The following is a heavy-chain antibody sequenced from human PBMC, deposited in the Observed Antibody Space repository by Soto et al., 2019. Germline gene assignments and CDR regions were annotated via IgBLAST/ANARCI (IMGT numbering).Heavy chain of an antibody. V-gene: IGHV1-69*13. CDR1: GGTFSSYA. CDR2: IIPIFGTA. CDR3: ASTIGYSSSWSNYVMDV. Sequence: SVKVSWKASGGTFSSYAISWVRQAPGQGLEWMGGIIPIFGTANYAQKFQGRVTITADESTSTAYMELSSLRSEDTAVYYCASTIGYSSSWSNYVMDVWGQGTTVTVSS. J-gene: IGHJ6*02. D-gene: IGHD6-13*01.